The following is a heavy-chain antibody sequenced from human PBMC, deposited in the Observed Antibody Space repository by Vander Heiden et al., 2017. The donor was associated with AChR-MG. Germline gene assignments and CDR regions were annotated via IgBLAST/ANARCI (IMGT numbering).Heavy chain of an antibody. CDR1: GGSFSGYY. Sequence: QVQLQQWGAGLLKPSETLSLTCAVYGGSFSGYYWSWIRQPPGKGLEWIGEINHSGSTNYNPSLKSRVTISVDTSKNQFSLKLSSVTAADTAVYYCARRKNGCSYGCIYYFDYWGQGTLVTVSS. D-gene: IGHD5-18*01. V-gene: IGHV4-34*01. CDR2: INHSGST. CDR3: ARRKNGCSYGCIYYFDY. J-gene: IGHJ4*02.